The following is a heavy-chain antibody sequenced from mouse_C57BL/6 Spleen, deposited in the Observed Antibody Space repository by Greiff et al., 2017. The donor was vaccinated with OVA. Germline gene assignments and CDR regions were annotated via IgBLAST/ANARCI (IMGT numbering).Heavy chain of an antibody. CDR3: ARSPPYDYDDEDYAMDY. CDR1: GFNFKDYY. J-gene: IGHJ4*01. V-gene: IGHV14-2*01. Sequence: VQLKESGAELVKPGASVKLSCTASGFNFKDYYMHWVKQRPEQGLGWIGGIDPVDGDTKYAPKFQGKATITADTSSNTAYLQLSSLTSEDTAVYYCARSPPYDYDDEDYAMDYWGQGTSVTVSS. D-gene: IGHD2-4*01. CDR2: IDPVDGDT.